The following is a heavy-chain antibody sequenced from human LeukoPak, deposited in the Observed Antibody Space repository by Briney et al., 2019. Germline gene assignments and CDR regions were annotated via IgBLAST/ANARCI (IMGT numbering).Heavy chain of an antibody. D-gene: IGHD1-26*01. Sequence: SETLSLTCTVSGGSISSYYWSWIRQPPGKGLEWIGYIYYSGSTNYNPSLKSRVTISVDTSKNQFSLKLSSVTAADTAVYYCARGVGSSGSYSHFDYWGQGTLVTVSS. CDR3: ARGVGSSGSYSHFDY. V-gene: IGHV4-59*01. CDR2: IYYSGST. J-gene: IGHJ4*02. CDR1: GGSISSYY.